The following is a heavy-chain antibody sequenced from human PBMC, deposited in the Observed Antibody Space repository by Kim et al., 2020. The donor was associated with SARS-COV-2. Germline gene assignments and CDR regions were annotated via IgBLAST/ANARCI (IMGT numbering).Heavy chain of an antibody. J-gene: IGHJ4*02. Sequence: GGSLRLSCAASGFTFSSYWMSWVRQAPGKGLEWVANIKQDGSEKYYVDSVKGRFTISRDNAKNSLYLQMNSLRAEDTAVYYCARDSVSGSYLFDYWGQGTLVTVSS. CDR3: ARDSVSGSYLFDY. CDR1: GFTFSSYW. V-gene: IGHV3-7*01. CDR2: IKQDGSEK. D-gene: IGHD1-26*01.